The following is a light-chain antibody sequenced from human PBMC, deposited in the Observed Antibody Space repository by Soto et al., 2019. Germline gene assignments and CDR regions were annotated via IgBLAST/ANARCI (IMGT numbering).Light chain of an antibody. J-gene: IGLJ2*01. CDR3: CSYAGSSTVV. CDR2: EVS. Sequence: QSALTQPASMSESPGQSITISCTGTSSDVGSYNLVSWYQQHPGKAPKLMIYEVSKRPSGVSNRFSGSKSGNTASLTISGLQAEDEADYYCCSYAGSSTVVFGGGTKLTVL. CDR1: SSDVGSYNL. V-gene: IGLV2-23*02.